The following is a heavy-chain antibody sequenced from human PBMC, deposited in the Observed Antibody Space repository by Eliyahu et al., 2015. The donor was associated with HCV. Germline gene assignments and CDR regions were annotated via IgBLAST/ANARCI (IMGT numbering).Heavy chain of an antibody. J-gene: IGHJ5*02. V-gene: IGHV3-21*01. CDR1: EFAQXALSTXT. D-gene: IGHD3-10*02. CDR2: ITSSGNFI. Sequence: EMLLVDSGGGLVEPGGSLRLSCVGXEFAQXALSTXTMQXXRQAPGKGLEWISSITSSGNFIYYADSVKGRFTISRDNAKNSLYLQMDSLRVNDTAVYYCARDVPRLAWGQGTLVTVSS. CDR3: ARDVPRLA.